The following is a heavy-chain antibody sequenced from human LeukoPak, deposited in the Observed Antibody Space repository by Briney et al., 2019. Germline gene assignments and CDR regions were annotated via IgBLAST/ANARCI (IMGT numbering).Heavy chain of an antibody. D-gene: IGHD5/OR15-5a*01. J-gene: IGHJ3*02. CDR1: GGSISSYF. CDR3: ARGEDIVSTISGDAFDI. Sequence: PSGTLSLTCTVSGGSISSYFWNWIRQPPGKGLEWIGYIYYSGSTNYNPSLKSRVTISVDTSKNQFSLNLNSVTAADTAVYYCARGEDIVSTISGDAFDIWGQGTMVTVAS. V-gene: IGHV4-59*01. CDR2: IYYSGST.